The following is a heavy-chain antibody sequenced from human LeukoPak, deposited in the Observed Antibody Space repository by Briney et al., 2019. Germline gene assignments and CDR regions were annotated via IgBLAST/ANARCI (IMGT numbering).Heavy chain of an antibody. J-gene: IGHJ4*02. CDR2: IKQDGSEK. Sequence: GGSLRLSCAVSGITFSSFWMSWVRQAPGKGLEWVANIKQDGSEKYYVDSVKGRFTISRDNAKNSVYLQMNSLRAEDTAVYYCARSYYYDSSHTVDYWGQGTLVTVSS. V-gene: IGHV3-7*01. CDR1: GITFSSFW. D-gene: IGHD3-22*01. CDR3: ARSYYYDSSHTVDY.